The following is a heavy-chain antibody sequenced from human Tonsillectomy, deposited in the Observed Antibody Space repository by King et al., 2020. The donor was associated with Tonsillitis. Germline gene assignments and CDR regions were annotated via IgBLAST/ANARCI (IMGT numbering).Heavy chain of an antibody. Sequence: QLVQSGAEVKKPGASVKVSCKASGYTFTSYYMHWVRQAPGQGLEWMGIINPSGGSTSYAQKFQGRVTMTRDTSTSTVYKELSSLRSEDTAVYYCAREPFGMQYYFDYWGQGTLVTVS. CDR1: GYTFTSYY. J-gene: IGHJ4*02. CDR3: AREPFGMQYYFDY. D-gene: IGHD2-8*01. CDR2: INPSGGST. V-gene: IGHV1-46*01.